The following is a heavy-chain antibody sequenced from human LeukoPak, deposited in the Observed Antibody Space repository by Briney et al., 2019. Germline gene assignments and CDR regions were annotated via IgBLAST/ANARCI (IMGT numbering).Heavy chain of an antibody. CDR3: AKSNGYGLVDI. V-gene: IGHV3-7*01. Sequence: PGWSLRLSCAASRFTFSSYWMTWVRQAPGKGLEWVGNIKRDGSEKYYVDSVKGRFTISRDNAKNSLYLQMNSLRAEDTAVYYCAKSNGYGLVDIWGQGTMVTVSS. D-gene: IGHD3-10*01. J-gene: IGHJ3*02. CDR2: IKRDGSEK. CDR1: RFTFSSYW.